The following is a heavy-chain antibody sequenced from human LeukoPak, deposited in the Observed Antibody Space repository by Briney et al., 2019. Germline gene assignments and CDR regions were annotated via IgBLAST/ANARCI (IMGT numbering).Heavy chain of an antibody. D-gene: IGHD6-13*01. CDR2: IRNKDNRYTT. V-gene: IGHV3-72*01. J-gene: IGHJ2*01. Sequence: PGGSLRLSCAASGFTFSDHFMDWVRQAPGKGLEWVGRIRNKDNRYTTEYAASVKGRFTISRDDSKNSLYLQMNSLKTQETAVYYCGRDPPQAGITAAGYCDLWGRGTLVTVSS. CDR3: GRDPPQAGITAAGYCDL. CDR1: GFTFSDHF.